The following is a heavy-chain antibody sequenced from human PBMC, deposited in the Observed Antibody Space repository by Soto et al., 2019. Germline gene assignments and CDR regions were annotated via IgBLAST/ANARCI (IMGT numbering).Heavy chain of an antibody. V-gene: IGHV3-11*01. J-gene: IGHJ4*02. D-gene: IGHD1-26*01. CDR2: ISSSGSTI. CDR3: ARERDSGSYYEAEDYFDY. Sequence: GGSLRLSCAASGFTFSDYYMSWIRQAPGKGLEWVSYISSSGSTIYYADSVKGRFTISRDNAKNSLYLQMNSLRAEDTAVYYCARERDSGSYYEAEDYFDYWGQGTLVTVSS. CDR1: GFTFSDYY.